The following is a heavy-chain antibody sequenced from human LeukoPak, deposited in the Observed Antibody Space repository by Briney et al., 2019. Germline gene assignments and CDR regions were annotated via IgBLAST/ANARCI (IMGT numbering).Heavy chain of an antibody. CDR3: AKKASSSNTFGGVSYMDV. D-gene: IGHD3-16*01. Sequence: AGGSLILSCAAAEFAFNNYAMSWVRQAPGKGLEWVSSISTSGTFTYYADSVKGRFTISRDNSKNTLYLQMISLSADDAAVYYCAKKASSSNTFGGVSYMDVWGKGTTVTVSS. V-gene: IGHV3-23*01. CDR1: EFAFNNYA. J-gene: IGHJ6*03. CDR2: ISTSGTFT.